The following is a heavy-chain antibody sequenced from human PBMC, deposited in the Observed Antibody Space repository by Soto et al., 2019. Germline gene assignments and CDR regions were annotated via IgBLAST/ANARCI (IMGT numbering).Heavy chain of an antibody. CDR3: AHGLWYSTSSGFRGFDY. V-gene: IGHV2-5*01. J-gene: IGHJ4*02. D-gene: IGHD6-6*01. CDR2: IYWNDDK. Sequence: QITLKESGPTLVKPTQTLTLTCTFSGFSLTTSGLSVGWIRQPPGKALEWLALIYWNDDKRYSPSLKSRLTISKDTSKNQVVLTMSNVDPVDTATYYCAHGLWYSTSSGFRGFDYWGQGTLVTVSS. CDR1: GFSLTTSGLS.